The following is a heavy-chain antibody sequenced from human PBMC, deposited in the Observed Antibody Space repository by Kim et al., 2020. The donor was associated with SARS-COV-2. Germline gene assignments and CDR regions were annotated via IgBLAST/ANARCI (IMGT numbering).Heavy chain of an antibody. D-gene: IGHD3-16*01. CDR3: ARVGGNWFDP. CDR2: IYYSGST. Sequence: SETLSLTCTVSGGSISSGDYYWSWIRQPPGKGLEWIGYIYYSGSTYYNPSLKSRVTISVDTSKNQFSLKLCSVTAADTAVYYCARVGGNWFDPWGQGTLVTVSS. CDR1: GGSISSGDYY. V-gene: IGHV4-30-4*01. J-gene: IGHJ5*02.